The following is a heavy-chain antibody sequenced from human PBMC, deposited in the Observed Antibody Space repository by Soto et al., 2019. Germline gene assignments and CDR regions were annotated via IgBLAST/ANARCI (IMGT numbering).Heavy chain of an antibody. D-gene: IGHD1-26*01. J-gene: IGHJ4*02. CDR3: ARDPRSYHFDY. CDR2: ISSNGGST. Sequence: EVQLVESGGGLVQPGGSLRLSCAASGFTFSSYAMHWVRQAPGKGLEYVSAISSNGGSTYYANSVKGRFTISRDNSKNTLYLQMGSLRAEDMAVYYCARDPRSYHFDYWGQGTLVTVSS. V-gene: IGHV3-64*01. CDR1: GFTFSSYA.